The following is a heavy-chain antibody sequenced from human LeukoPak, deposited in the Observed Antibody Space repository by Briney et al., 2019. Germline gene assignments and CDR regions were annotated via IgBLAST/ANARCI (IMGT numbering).Heavy chain of an antibody. D-gene: IGHD3-16*01. CDR1: GFAFYTYA. CDR2: TSGNGVKT. V-gene: IGHV3-23*01. J-gene: IGHJ2*01. CDR3: VKDRAYSFDL. Sequence: PGGSLRLSCAASGFAFYTYAMSWVRQAPGKELEWVSATSGNGVKTYYADSVKGRFTISRDNSKNTLYLQMNSLRAEDTAVYYCVKDRAYSFDLWGRGTLATVSS.